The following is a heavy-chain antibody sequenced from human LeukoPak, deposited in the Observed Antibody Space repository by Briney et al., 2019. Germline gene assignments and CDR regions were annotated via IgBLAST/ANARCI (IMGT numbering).Heavy chain of an antibody. CDR3: TRENYVPDS. J-gene: IGHJ5*02. D-gene: IGHD3-10*02. Sequence: GGSLRLSCVASGYTFSPYWMSWVRQIPGKGLEWVASISNGGGATYYVDSVRGRFTISRDDAKNSSFLQMNGLRSDDTAVYYCTRENYVPDSWGQGTLVTVSS. V-gene: IGHV3-7*03. CDR1: GYTFSPYW. CDR2: ISNGGGAT.